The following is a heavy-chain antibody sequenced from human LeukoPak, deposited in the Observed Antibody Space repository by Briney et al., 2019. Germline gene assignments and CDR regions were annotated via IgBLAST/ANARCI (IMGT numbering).Heavy chain of an antibody. D-gene: IGHD3-9*01. CDR3: ARGILMTGNYGAFDI. CDR2: IVPNSGGT. V-gene: IGHV1-2*02. CDR1: GYTFIVYY. Sequence: ASVKVSCKASGYTFIVYYIHWMRQAPGQGLEWMGWIVPNSGGTNYAQKFQGRVTMTRDTSISTAYMELSSLRSDDTAVYFCARGILMTGNYGAFDIWGQGTTVTVSS. J-gene: IGHJ3*02.